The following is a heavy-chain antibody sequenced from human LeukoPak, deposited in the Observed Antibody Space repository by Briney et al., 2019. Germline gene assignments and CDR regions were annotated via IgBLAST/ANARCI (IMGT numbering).Heavy chain of an antibody. CDR2: ISYDGSNK. CDR3: ARTYDCVWGSLDY. V-gene: IGHV3-30-3*01. Sequence: PGGSLRLSCAASGFTFSSYAMHWVRQAPGKGLEWVAVISYDGSNKYYADSVKGRFTISRDNSKNTLYLQMNSLRAEDTAVYYCARTYDCVWGSLDYWGQGTLVTVSS. D-gene: IGHD3-16*01. J-gene: IGHJ4*02. CDR1: GFTFSSYA.